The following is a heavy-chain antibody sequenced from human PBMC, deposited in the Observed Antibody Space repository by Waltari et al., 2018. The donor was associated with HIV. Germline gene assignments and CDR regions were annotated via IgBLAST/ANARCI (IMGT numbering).Heavy chain of an antibody. CDR3: ARGGYYYDISGYYHY. Sequence: QVQLVESGGGVVQPGRSLRLSCAASGFTFSNFAMHWVRQAPGKGLEWVAVIWYDGDNKYDADDVKGRFTISRDNSNITLDLQVNSLRVEDTAVYYCARGGYYYDISGYYHYWGQGTLVTVSS. CDR2: IWYDGDNK. V-gene: IGHV3-33*01. J-gene: IGHJ4*02. CDR1: GFTFSNFA. D-gene: IGHD3-22*01.